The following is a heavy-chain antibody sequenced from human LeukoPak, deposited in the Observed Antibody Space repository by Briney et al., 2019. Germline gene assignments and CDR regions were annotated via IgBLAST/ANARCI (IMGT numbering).Heavy chain of an antibody. CDR3: AKSNGYGLIDI. CDR2: INYSKSN. Sequence: PSETLSLTRAVYGGSFSGYHWSWIRPPPGKGLEWMGEINYSKSNNYKPSLKSRVTISVDTSKNQFSLKLSSVTAADTAVYYCAKSNGYGLIDIWGQGTMVTVSS. CDR1: GGSFSGYH. J-gene: IGHJ3*02. V-gene: IGHV4-34*01. D-gene: IGHD3-10*01.